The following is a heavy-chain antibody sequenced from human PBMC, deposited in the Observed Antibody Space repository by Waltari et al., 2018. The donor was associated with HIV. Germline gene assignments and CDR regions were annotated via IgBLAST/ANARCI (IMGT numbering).Heavy chain of an antibody. Sequence: QVQLVESGGGVVQPGRSLSLSCAASGFTFSHHVMHWLRQAPGKGLEWVAVLSYDGSDKYYADSVRGRFTISRDNSKNTLYLQMNNLRAEDTAVYFCARRGVLTYYYTMDVWGQGTTVTVSS. J-gene: IGHJ6*02. CDR1: GFTFSHHV. V-gene: IGHV3-33*05. CDR2: LSYDGSDK. D-gene: IGHD3-10*01. CDR3: ARRGVLTYYYTMDV.